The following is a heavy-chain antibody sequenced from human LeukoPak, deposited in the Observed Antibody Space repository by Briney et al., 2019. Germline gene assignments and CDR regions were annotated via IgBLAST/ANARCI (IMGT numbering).Heavy chain of an antibody. V-gene: IGHV1-18*01. J-gene: IGHJ4*02. CDR2: ISAYNGNT. CDR1: GYTFTSYG. D-gene: IGHD3-9*01. CDR3: ARAYYDILTGYYSDY. Sequence: ASVKVSCKASGYTFTSYGISWVRQAPGQGLEWMGWISAYNGNTNYAQKLQGRVTMTTDTSTSTAYMELSSLRSEDTAVYYCARAYYDILTGYYSDYWGQGTLVTVSS.